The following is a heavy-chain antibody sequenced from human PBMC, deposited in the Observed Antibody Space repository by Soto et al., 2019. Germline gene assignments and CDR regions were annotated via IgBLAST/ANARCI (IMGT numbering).Heavy chain of an antibody. CDR1: GFTFGSYG. D-gene: IGHD6-13*01. Sequence: PGGSLRLSCAASGFTFGSYGMHWVRQAPGKGLEWVAVISYDGSNKYYADSVKGRFTISRDNSKNTLYLQMNSLRAEDPAVYYCAKDLRAAAGTAYYYYYGMDVWGQGTTVTVSS. J-gene: IGHJ6*02. V-gene: IGHV3-30*18. CDR2: ISYDGSNK. CDR3: AKDLRAAAGTAYYYYYGMDV.